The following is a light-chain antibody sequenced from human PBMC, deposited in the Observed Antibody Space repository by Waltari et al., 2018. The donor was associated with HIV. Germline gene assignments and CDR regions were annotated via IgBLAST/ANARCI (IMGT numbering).Light chain of an antibody. CDR3: LLSYSGARGV. V-gene: IGLV7-46*01. Sequence: QAVVTQEPSLTVSPGGTVTLNCRSSTGAVTSGHYPHWFQQKPGQAPRTLIYDTSNKHSWTPARFSGSLLGGKAALTLSGAQPEDEAEYYCLLSYSGARGVFGGGTKLTVL. CDR2: DTS. CDR1: TGAVTSGHY. J-gene: IGLJ3*02.